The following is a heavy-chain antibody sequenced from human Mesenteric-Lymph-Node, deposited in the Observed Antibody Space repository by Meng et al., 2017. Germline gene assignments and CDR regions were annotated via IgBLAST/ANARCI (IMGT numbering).Heavy chain of an antibody. CDR3: AGTISSGWYYYFDY. J-gene: IGHJ4*02. D-gene: IGHD6-19*01. CDR1: GFTFSSYG. V-gene: IGHV3-33*01. Sequence: GESLKISCAASGFTFSSYGMHWVRQAPGKGLEWVAVIWYDGSNKYYADSVKGRFTISRDNSKNTLYLQMNSLRAEDTAVYYCAGTISSGWYYYFDYWGQGTLVTVSS. CDR2: IWYDGSNK.